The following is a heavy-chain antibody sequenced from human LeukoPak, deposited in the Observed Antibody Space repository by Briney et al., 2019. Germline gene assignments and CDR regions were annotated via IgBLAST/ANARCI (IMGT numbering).Heavy chain of an antibody. CDR1: GYTFTSYY. Sequence: ASVKVYCKASGYTFTSYYMHWVRQAPGQGLEWMGIINPSGGSTSYAQKFQGRVTMTRDTSTSTVYMELSSLRSEDTAVYYCARAHGDYAGGGYWGQGTLVTVSS. CDR2: INPSGGST. J-gene: IGHJ4*02. CDR3: ARAHGDYAGGGY. D-gene: IGHD4-17*01. V-gene: IGHV1-46*03.